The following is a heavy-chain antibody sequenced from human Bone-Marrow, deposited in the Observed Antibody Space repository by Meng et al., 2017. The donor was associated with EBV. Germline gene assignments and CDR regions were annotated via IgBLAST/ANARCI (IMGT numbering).Heavy chain of an antibody. CDR2: INSDGSTT. Sequence: VQLVGXXXXXVQXGXXXRRXXXSSGFTFSSYWMHWFRQGPGKGLVWVSRINSDGSTTGYADSVKGRFTISRDNAKNTLYLQMNSLRADDTGVYYCAREGGGSYQEYFHHWGQGTLVTVSS. CDR1: GFTFSSYW. V-gene: IGHV3-74*01. J-gene: IGHJ1*01. D-gene: IGHD1-26*01. CDR3: AREGGGSYQEYFHH.